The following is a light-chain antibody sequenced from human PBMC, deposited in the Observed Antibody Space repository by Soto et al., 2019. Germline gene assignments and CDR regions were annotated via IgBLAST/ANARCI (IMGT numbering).Light chain of an antibody. Sequence: DVHMTRSPSTLSASVGDRVTITCRASQSISNWLAWYQQRPGTAPNLLIFDASTLESGVPSRFSGSGSGTEFTLTISGLQPDDFATYYCQQYNTYPWTFGQGTKVDIK. V-gene: IGKV1-5*01. CDR3: QQYNTYPWT. CDR1: QSISNW. CDR2: DAS. J-gene: IGKJ1*01.